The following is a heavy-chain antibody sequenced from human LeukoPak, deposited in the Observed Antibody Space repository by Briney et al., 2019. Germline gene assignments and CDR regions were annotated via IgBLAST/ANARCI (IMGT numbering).Heavy chain of an antibody. J-gene: IGHJ4*02. CDR2: ISDDGSSK. Sequence: GRSLRLSCYASGFSFSTYDMHWVRQAPGKGLEWVAVISDDGSSKQYADSVKGRFSISRDNSENFLYLQMNSLRAEDTAVYYCARGPVAGTDYWGQGTLVTVSS. V-gene: IGHV3-30*03. CDR1: GFSFSTYD. CDR3: ARGPVAGTDY. D-gene: IGHD6-19*01.